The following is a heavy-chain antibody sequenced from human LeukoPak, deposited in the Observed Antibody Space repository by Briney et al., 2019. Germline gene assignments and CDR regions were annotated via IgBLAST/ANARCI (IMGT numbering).Heavy chain of an antibody. CDR2: ISGSGGST. J-gene: IGHJ4*02. D-gene: IGHD6-19*01. V-gene: IGHV3-23*01. Sequence: GGSLRLSCAASGFTFSSYAMSWVRQAPGKGLEWVSAISGSGGSTYCADSVKGRFTISRDNSKNTLYLQMNSLRAEDTAVYYCAKDHSSGWNYFDYWGQGTLVTVSS. CDR3: AKDHSSGWNYFDY. CDR1: GFTFSSYA.